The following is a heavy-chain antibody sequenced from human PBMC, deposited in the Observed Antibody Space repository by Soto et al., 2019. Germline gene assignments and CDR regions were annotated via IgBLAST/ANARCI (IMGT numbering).Heavy chain of an antibody. J-gene: IGHJ4*02. CDR3: VRGRPYYFDY. Sequence: GGSLRLSCAASGFTFNAHSMNWVRQAPGKGLDWVSYIISTGSTVYYADSVKGRFTISRDNAQNSLYLQMSSLRDEDTAVYYCVRGRPYYFDYWGQGTLVTVSS. CDR1: GFTFNAHS. CDR2: IISTGSTV. V-gene: IGHV3-48*02.